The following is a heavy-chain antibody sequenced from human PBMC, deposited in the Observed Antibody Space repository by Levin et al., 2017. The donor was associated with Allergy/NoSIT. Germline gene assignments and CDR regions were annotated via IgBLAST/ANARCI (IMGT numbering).Heavy chain of an antibody. CDR2: FDPEDGET. D-gene: IGHD5-18*01. CDR1: GYTLTELS. Sequence: GASVKVSCKVSGYTLTELSMHWVRQAPGKGLEWMGGFDPEDGETIYAQKFQGRVTMTEDTSTDTAYMELSSLRSEDTAVYYCATDHTVRAMVTSGAFDIWGQGTMVTVSS. CDR3: ATDHTVRAMVTSGAFDI. V-gene: IGHV1-24*01. J-gene: IGHJ3*02.